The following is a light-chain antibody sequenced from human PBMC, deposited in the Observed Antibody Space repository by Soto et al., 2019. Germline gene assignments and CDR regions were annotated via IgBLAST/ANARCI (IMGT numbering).Light chain of an antibody. CDR2: GAS. CDR3: QQYGSSPIT. CDR1: QGVSSRY. V-gene: IGKV3-20*01. J-gene: IGKJ5*01. Sequence: EIVLTQSPGTLSLSPGERATLSCRASQGVSSRYLAWYQQKPGQAPRLLIYGASSRATGIPDRFSGSGSGTDFTLTISRLEPEDFAAYYCQQYGSSPITFGQGTRLEIK.